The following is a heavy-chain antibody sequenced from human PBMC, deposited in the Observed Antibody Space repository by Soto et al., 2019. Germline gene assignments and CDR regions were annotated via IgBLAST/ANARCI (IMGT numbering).Heavy chain of an antibody. D-gene: IGHD2-15*01. V-gene: IGHV5-51*01. J-gene: IGHJ6*02. CDR2: IYPGNSDT. CDR1: GYSFTSYW. Sequence: GESLKISCKGSGYSFTSYWIGWVRQMPGKGLEWMGIIYPGNSDTRYSPSFQGQVTISADKSISTAYLQWSSLKASDTAMYYCAGGRLGYCSGGSCYTRDYYYYGMDVWGQGTTVTVSS. CDR3: AGGRLGYCSGGSCYTRDYYYYGMDV.